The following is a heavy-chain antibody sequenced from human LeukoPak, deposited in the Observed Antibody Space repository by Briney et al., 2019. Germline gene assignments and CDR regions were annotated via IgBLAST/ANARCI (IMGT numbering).Heavy chain of an antibody. CDR1: RFTFSRYW. D-gene: IGHD3-22*01. CDR3: ARDGNYYDSSGPADY. J-gene: IGHJ4*02. Sequence: GGSLRLSCAAYRFTFSRYWMHWLRQAPGKGLVWVSRINSDGISTSYEDYVKGRFTISRDNAKNTLYVQMHSLRAEDTAVYYCARDGNYYDSSGPADYWGQGTLVTVSS. CDR2: INSDGIST. V-gene: IGHV3-74*01.